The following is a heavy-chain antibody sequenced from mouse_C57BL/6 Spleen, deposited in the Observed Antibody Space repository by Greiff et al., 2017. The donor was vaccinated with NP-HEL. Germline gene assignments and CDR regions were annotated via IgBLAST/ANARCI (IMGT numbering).Heavy chain of an antibody. J-gene: IGHJ4*01. V-gene: IGHV5-4*01. CDR1: GFTFSSYA. CDR3: ARERGGGDMDY. D-gene: IGHD1-1*02. Sequence: DVKLVESGGGLVKPGGSLKLSCAASGFTFSSYAMSWVRQTPEKRLEWVATISDGGSYTYYPDNVKGRFTISRDNAKNNLYLQMSHLKSEDTAMYYCARERGGGDMDYWGKGTSVTVSS. CDR2: ISDGGSYT.